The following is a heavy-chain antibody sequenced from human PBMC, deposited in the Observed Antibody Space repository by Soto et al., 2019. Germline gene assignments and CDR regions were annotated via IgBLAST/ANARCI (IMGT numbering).Heavy chain of an antibody. CDR2: ISCCGGPK. CDR3: EKDDGEQWLLPHLDK. Sequence: GGSLRLSCVASGFNFKKFAMSWVRQAPGEGLEWVSGISCCGGPKSYADSVKGRFSIARDDSTNTLSLQRNNLRVEDTAQYYWEKDDGEQWLLPHLDKWGKGTLVTVSS. V-gene: IGHV3-23*01. CDR1: GFNFKKFA. J-gene: IGHJ4*02. D-gene: IGHD6-19*01.